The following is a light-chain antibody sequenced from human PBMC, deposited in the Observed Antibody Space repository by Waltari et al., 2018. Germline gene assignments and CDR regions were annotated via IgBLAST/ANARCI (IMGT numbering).Light chain of an antibody. J-gene: IGKJ4*01. CDR2: WPS. CDR3: QQYHSFPVT. CDR1: QNVLYCSNNKND. Sequence: DIGMTQSPDSLAVSLRERATVKCKASQNVLYCSNNKNDLARYQQKPGQPPKLLIYWPSTREAGVRDRFSGRGPGTDFTLTISRLQAEDVAVYYCQQYHSFPVTFGGGTKVELK. V-gene: IGKV4-1*01.